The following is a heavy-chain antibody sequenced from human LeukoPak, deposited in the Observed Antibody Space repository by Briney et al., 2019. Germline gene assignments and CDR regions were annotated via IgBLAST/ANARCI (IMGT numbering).Heavy chain of an antibody. CDR1: GYTFTGYY. CDR2: INPNTGGT. Sequence: GASVKVSCKASGYTFTGYYMHWVRQAPGQGLEWMGWINPNTGGTKYAQKFQGWVTMTRDTSISTAYMELSRLRSDDTAVYYCAREGIPAPDPNWFDPWGQGTLVTVSS. V-gene: IGHV1-2*04. J-gene: IGHJ5*02. CDR3: AREGIPAPDPNWFDP. D-gene: IGHD6-13*01.